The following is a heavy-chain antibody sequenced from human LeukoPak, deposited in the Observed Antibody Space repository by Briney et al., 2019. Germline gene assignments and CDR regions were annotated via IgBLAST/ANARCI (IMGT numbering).Heavy chain of an antibody. V-gene: IGHV3-30*04. CDR1: GFTFSSYA. D-gene: IGHD3-10*01. CDR2: ISYDGTNK. CDR3: AKDGLWFGELVPFDY. Sequence: GGSLRLSCAASGFTFSSYAMHWVRQAPGKGLGWGAVISYDGTNKYYADSVKGRFTISRDNSKNTLYLQMNSLRAEDTAVYYCAKDGLWFGELVPFDYWGQGTLVTVSS. J-gene: IGHJ4*02.